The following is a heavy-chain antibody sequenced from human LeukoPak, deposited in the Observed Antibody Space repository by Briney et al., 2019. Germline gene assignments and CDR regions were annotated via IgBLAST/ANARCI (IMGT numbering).Heavy chain of an antibody. CDR2: IWYDGSNK. D-gene: IGHD3-22*01. J-gene: IGHJ4*02. CDR1: GFTFSSYG. CDR3: AKDQYYYDSSGIAY. V-gene: IGHV3-33*06. Sequence: GRSLRLSCAASGFTFSSYGMHWVRQAPGKGLEWVAVIWYDGSNKYYADSVKGRFTISRDNSKNTLYLQMNSLRAEDTAVYYCAKDQYYYDSSGIAYWGQGTLVTVSS.